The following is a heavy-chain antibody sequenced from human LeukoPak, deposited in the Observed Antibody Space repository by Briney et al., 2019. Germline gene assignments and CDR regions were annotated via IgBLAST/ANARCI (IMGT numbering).Heavy chain of an antibody. D-gene: IGHD3-10*01. CDR2: INWNGGST. CDR1: GFTFDDYG. V-gene: IGHV3-20*04. CDR3: ARENYYGSGSYSDY. J-gene: IGHJ4*02. Sequence: GGSLRLSCAASGFTFDDYGMSWVRHAPGKGLEWVSGINWNGGSTGYADSVKGRFTISRDNAKNSLYLQMNSLRAEDTALYYCARENYYGSGSYSDYWGQGTLVTVSS.